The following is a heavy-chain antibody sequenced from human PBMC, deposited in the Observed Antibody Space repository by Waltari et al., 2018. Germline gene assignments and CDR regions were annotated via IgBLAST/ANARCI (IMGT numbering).Heavy chain of an antibody. CDR1: VGSISSHY. CDR2: IYYSGST. CDR3: ARGLEMATIVGAFDI. J-gene: IGHJ3*02. V-gene: IGHV4-59*11. Sequence: QVQLQESGPGLVKPPETLSLTCTASVGSISSHYWSWFRQPPGKGLEWIGYIYYSGSTNYNPSLKSRVTISVDTSKNQFSLKLSSVTAADTAVYYCARGLEMATIVGAFDIWGQGTMVTVSS. D-gene: IGHD5-12*01.